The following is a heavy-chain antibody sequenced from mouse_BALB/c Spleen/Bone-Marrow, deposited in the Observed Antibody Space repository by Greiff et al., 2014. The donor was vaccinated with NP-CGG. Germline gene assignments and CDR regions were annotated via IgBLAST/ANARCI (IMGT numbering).Heavy chain of an antibody. Sequence: EVQRVESGGGLLKPGGSLKLSCAASGFTFSAFYLFCFRQTPSQSLELFATISDCGTYTYYPDSVKGRFTISRDNAKNNLYLQMSSLKSEDTAMYYCARSGERYGARDDGGQGTSVTVSS. CDR1: GFTFSAFY. D-gene: IGHD1-1*02. CDR2: ISDCGTYT. CDR3: ARSGERYGARDD. J-gene: IGHJ4*01. V-gene: IGHV5-4*02.